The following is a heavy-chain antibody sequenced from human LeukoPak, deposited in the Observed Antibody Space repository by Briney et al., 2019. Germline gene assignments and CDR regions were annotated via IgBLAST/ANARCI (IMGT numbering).Heavy chain of an antibody. Sequence: GGSLRLSCAASGFTFSSYEMNWVRQAPGKGLEWVSYISSSGDTISYADSVKGRFTISRDNSKNTLYLQMNSLRAEDTAVYYCAKMVREFYTISYYFDYWGQGTLVTVSS. CDR2: ISSSGDTI. J-gene: IGHJ4*02. CDR1: GFTFSSYE. V-gene: IGHV3-48*03. CDR3: AKMVREFYTISYYFDY. D-gene: IGHD2-8*01.